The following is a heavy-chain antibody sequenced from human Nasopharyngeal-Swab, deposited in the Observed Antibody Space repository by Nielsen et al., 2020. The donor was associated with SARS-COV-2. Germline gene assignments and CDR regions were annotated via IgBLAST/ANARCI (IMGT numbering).Heavy chain of an antibody. D-gene: IGHD3-22*01. Sequence: SETLSLTCTVSGGSISSYYWSWIRQPPGKGLEWIGYISYSGSTNYNPSLKSRVTISKDTSKNQFSLKLSSVTAADTAVYHCARDVGYFYNGMDVWGQGTTVTVSS. J-gene: IGHJ6*02. V-gene: IGHV4-59*01. CDR3: ARDVGYFYNGMDV. CDR1: GGSISSYY. CDR2: ISYSGST.